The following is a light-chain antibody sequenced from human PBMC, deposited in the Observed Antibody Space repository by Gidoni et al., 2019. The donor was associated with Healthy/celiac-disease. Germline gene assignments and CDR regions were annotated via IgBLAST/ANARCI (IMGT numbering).Light chain of an antibody. J-gene: IGKJ4*01. CDR1: QSISSY. Sequence: DTHMTQSPSSLSASAGDRVTITCRASQSISSYLNWYQQKPGKATKLLIYAASSLQSGVPSRFSGSGSGTDFTLTISSLQPEDFATYYCQQSYSTPPTFGGGTKVEIK. CDR3: QQSYSTPPT. CDR2: AAS. V-gene: IGKV1-39*01.